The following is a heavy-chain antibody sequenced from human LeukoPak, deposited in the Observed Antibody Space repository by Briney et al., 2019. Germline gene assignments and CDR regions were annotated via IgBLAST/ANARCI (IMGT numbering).Heavy chain of an antibody. J-gene: IGHJ4*02. CDR3: APNWNLDY. D-gene: IGHD1-1*01. CDR1: GVTFSSYA. V-gene: IGHV3-23*01. Sequence: GGSLRLSCAASGVTFSSYAMSWVRQAPGRGLEWVSAISASGGSTYYADSVKGRFTISRDNSKNTLYLQMNSLRAEDTAIYYCAPNWNLDYWGQGSLVTVSS. CDR2: ISASGGST.